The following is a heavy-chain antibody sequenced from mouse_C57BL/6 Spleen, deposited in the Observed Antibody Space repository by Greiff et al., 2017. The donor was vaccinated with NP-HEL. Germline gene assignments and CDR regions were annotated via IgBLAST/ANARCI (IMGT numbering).Heavy chain of an antibody. V-gene: IGHV1-15*01. Sequence: QVQLQQSGAELVRPGASVTLSCKASGYTFTDYEMHWVKQTPVHGLEWIGAIDPETGGTASNQKFKGKAILTADKSSSTAYMELRSLTSEDSAVYYCTRSAPYDYDSWFAYWGQGTLVTVSA. CDR2: IDPETGGT. J-gene: IGHJ3*01. D-gene: IGHD2-4*01. CDR3: TRSAPYDYDSWFAY. CDR1: GYTFTDYE.